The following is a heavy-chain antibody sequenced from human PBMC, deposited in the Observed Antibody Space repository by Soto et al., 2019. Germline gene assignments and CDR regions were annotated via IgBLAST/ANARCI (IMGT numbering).Heavy chain of an antibody. D-gene: IGHD5-18*01. V-gene: IGHV4-59*01. Sequence: HVQLQESGPGLVKPSEPLSLTCSVSAGSLSRYYWGWVRQSPGEGLQWIAHMSYTVDASYNPSLKRRVTISLDTSKNQIALRLMSVTAADTAVYYCVGSLMSRAMESFDYWGQGTLVTVTS. CDR2: MSYTVDA. J-gene: IGHJ4*02. CDR1: AGSLSRYY. CDR3: VGSLMSRAMESFDY.